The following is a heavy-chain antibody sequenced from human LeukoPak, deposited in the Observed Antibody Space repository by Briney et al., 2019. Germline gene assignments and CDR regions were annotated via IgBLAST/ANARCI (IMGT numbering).Heavy chain of an antibody. CDR1: GFTFRSYA. CDR3: ARSGWFDP. CDR2: ISGISGSGNST. J-gene: IGHJ5*02. Sequence: GGSLRLSCAASGFTFRSYAMTWVRQAPGKGLEWVSTISGISGSGNSTYYADSVKGRFTISRDSSKNTLYLQMNSLRAEDTAVYYCARSGWFDPWGQGTLVTVSS. D-gene: IGHD3-10*01. V-gene: IGHV3-23*01.